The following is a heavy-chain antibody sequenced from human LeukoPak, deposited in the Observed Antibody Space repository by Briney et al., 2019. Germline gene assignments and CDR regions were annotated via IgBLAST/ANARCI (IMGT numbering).Heavy chain of an antibody. Sequence: SETLSLTCAVYGGSFSGYYWSWIRQPPGKGLEWIGEINHSGSTNYNPSLKSRVTISVDTSKNQFSLKLSSVTAADTAVYYCARDQASYCSGGSCQMVFDYWGQGTLVTVSS. CDR2: INHSGST. D-gene: IGHD2-15*01. V-gene: IGHV4-34*01. J-gene: IGHJ4*02. CDR3: ARDQASYCSGGSCQMVFDY. CDR1: GGSFSGYY.